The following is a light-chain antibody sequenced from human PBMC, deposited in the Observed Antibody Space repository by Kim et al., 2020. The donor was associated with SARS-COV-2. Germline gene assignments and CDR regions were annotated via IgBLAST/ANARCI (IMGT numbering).Light chain of an antibody. CDR1: QDINSY. Sequence: IQMTQSPSSLSASVGDRVTITCQASQDINSYLTWYQQKPGKAPKLLIYDASNLETGVPSRFSGSGSGTDFTFTISNLQPEDIATYYCQQYDNCPLTFGGGTKVEIK. CDR2: DAS. V-gene: IGKV1-33*01. CDR3: QQYDNCPLT. J-gene: IGKJ4*01.